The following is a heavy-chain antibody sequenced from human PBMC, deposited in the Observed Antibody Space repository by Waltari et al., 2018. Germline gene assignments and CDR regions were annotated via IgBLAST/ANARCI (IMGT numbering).Heavy chain of an antibody. J-gene: IGHJ6*02. V-gene: IGHV1-69*13. Sequence: QVQLVQSGAEVKKPGSSVKVSCKASAGTFISYAISCVRQAPGQGLEWMGGIIPIFGTANYAQKFQGRVTITADESTNTAYMELSSLRSEDTAVYYCAREREGTMVQGGLGGMDVWGQGTTVTVSS. CDR1: AGTFISYA. CDR2: IIPIFGTA. CDR3: AREREGTMVQGGLGGMDV. D-gene: IGHD3-10*01.